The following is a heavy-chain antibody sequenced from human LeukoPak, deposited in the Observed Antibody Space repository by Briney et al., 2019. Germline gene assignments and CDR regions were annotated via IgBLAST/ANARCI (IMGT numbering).Heavy chain of an antibody. CDR3: ARDYYDSSGYYYSTS. J-gene: IGHJ5*02. CDR2: ISSSSSTI. CDR1: GFTFSSYW. Sequence: GGSLRLSCAASGFTFSSYWMSWVRQAPGKGLEWVSYISSSSSTIYYADSVKGRFTISRGNAKNSLYLQMNSLRAEDTAVYYCARDYYDSSGYYYSTSWGQGTLVTVSS. D-gene: IGHD3-22*01. V-gene: IGHV3-48*01.